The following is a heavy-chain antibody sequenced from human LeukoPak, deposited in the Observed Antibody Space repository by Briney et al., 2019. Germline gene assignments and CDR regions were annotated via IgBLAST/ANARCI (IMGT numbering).Heavy chain of an antibody. V-gene: IGHV4-4*07. D-gene: IGHD3-3*01. CDR3: ARELRAAGYFDY. Sequence: PSETLSLTCTVSGGSFSGSHWIWIRQPAGQGLEYIGRIYPNGNTNYNPSLKSRVTVSADTSKDQFSLKLTSVTAADTAVYYCARELRAAGYFDYWGQGTLVTVSS. J-gene: IGHJ4*02. CDR1: GGSFSGSH. CDR2: IYPNGNT.